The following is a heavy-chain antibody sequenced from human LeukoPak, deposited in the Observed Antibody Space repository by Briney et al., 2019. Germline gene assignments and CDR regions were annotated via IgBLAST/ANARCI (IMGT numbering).Heavy chain of an antibody. Sequence: PSETLSLTCAAYGGSFSGYYWSWIRQPPGKGLEWIGEINHSGSTNYNPSLKSRVTISVDTSRNQFSLKLSSVTAADTAVYYCARGSGARFAEYSSSSGGHNWFDPWGQGTLVTVSS. V-gene: IGHV4-34*01. D-gene: IGHD6-6*01. CDR2: INHSGST. CDR1: GGSFSGYY. J-gene: IGHJ5*02. CDR3: ARGSGARFAEYSSSSGGHNWFDP.